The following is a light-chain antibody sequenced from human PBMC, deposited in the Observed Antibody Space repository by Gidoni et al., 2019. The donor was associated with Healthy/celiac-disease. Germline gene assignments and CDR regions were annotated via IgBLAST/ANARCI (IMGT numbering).Light chain of an antibody. CDR2: YDD. J-gene: IGLJ1*01. Sequence: QSVLTQPPPVSEAPRQRVTSSCSVSSSNIGNNAVNWYQQLPGKAPKLLIYYDDLLPSRVSDRFTGSKSGTSASLAISGIQSEDEADYYCAACDDSLNGYVVGTGTKVTVL. V-gene: IGLV1-36*01. CDR3: AACDDSLNGYV. CDR1: SSNIGNNA.